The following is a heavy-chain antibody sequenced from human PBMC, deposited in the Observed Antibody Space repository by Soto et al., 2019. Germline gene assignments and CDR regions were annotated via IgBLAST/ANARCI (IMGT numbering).Heavy chain of an antibody. J-gene: IGHJ4*02. Sequence: QVQLVESGGGVVQPGRSLRLSCAASGFTFSSYAMHWVRQAPGKGLEWVAVIAYDGRNNYYADSVKGRFTISRDNSKSSLYQPSNSLRIEDTAVYYCAREQKRIFDYWGQGTLVTVSS. CDR1: GFTFSSYA. CDR2: IAYDGRNN. V-gene: IGHV3-30*04. CDR3: AREQKRIFDY.